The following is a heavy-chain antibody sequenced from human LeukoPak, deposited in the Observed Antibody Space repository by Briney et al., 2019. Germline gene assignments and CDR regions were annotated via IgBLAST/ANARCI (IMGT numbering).Heavy chain of an antibody. CDR2: ISSSSSYI. D-gene: IGHD3-22*01. V-gene: IGHV3-21*01. CDR3: ARDHSPDSSGYDAFDI. Sequence: GGSLRLSCAASGFTFSSYSMNWVRQAPGKGLEWVSSISSSSSYIYYADSVKGRFTISRDNAKNSLYLQMNSLRAEDTAVYYCARDHSPDSSGYDAFDIWGQGTMVTVSS. J-gene: IGHJ3*02. CDR1: GFTFSSYS.